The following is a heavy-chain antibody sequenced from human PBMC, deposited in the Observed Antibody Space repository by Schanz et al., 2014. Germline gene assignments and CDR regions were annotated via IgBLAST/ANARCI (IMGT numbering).Heavy chain of an antibody. CDR1: GFTFSNYA. CDR2: ISYDGSNK. J-gene: IGHJ6*02. Sequence: ADLVESGGGLIQRGESLRLSCAASGFTFSNYAMSWIRQAPGKGLEWVAVISYDGSNKYYADSVKGRFTISRDNSKNILYLQMNSLRAEDTAVYYCAKARRKSNCSGGRCFHYSYYGMDVWGQGTTVTVSS. V-gene: IGHV3-30-3*01. CDR3: AKARRKSNCSGGRCFHYSYYGMDV. D-gene: IGHD2-15*01.